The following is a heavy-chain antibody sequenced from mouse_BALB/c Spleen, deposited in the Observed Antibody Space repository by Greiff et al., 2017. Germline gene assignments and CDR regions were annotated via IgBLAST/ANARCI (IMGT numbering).Heavy chain of an antibody. CDR2: IWAGGST. CDR1: GFSLTSYG. V-gene: IGHV2-9*02. Sequence: VQRVESGPGLVAPSQSLSITCTVSGFSLTSYGVHWVRQPPGKGLEWLGVIWAGGSTNYNSALMSRLSISKDNSKSQVFLKMNSLQTDDTAMYYCARGYYGSSWAMDYWGQGTSVTVSS. D-gene: IGHD1-1*01. J-gene: IGHJ4*01. CDR3: ARGYYGSSWAMDY.